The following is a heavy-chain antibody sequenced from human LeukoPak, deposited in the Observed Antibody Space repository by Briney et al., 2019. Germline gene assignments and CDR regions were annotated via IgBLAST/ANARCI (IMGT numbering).Heavy chain of an antibody. CDR2: IYHSGST. V-gene: IGHV4-38-2*02. CDR1: GYSISSGYY. CDR3: ARGLPGIAVAGIAY. J-gene: IGHJ4*02. Sequence: SETLSLTCTVSGYSISSGYYWGWIRQPPGKGLEWIGSIYHSGSTYYNPSLKSRVTISVDTSKNQFSLKLSSVTAADTAVYYCARGLPGIAVAGIAYWGQGTLVTVSS. D-gene: IGHD6-19*01.